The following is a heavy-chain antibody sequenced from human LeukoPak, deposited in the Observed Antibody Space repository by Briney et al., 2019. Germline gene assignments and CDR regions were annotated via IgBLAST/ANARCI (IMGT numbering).Heavy chain of an antibody. J-gene: IGHJ6*03. D-gene: IGHD6-13*01. CDR3: ARGRAAAVRPGPNYYYMDV. CDR2: IYYSGST. CDR1: GGSITSYY. Sequence: PSETLSLTCTVSGGSITSYYWSWIRQPPGKGLEWIGYIYYSGSTNYNPSLKSRVTISVDRSKNQFSLKLSSVTAADTAVYYCARGRAAAVRPGPNYYYMDVWGKGTTVTVSS. V-gene: IGHV4-59*12.